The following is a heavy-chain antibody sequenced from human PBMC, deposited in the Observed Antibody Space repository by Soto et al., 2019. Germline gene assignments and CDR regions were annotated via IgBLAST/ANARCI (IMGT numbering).Heavy chain of an antibody. D-gene: IGHD3-3*01. CDR2: IRNKADNYAT. J-gene: IGHJ4*02. CDR1: GFTFSGSA. V-gene: IGHV3-73*01. Sequence: PGGSLRLSCAASGFTFSGSAMHWVRQASGKGLEWVGRIRNKADNYATAYAASVKGRFTISRDDSKNTAFLQMNSLRTEDTAVYYCMNDFWSGSPYCWGQGTLVTVSS. CDR3: MNDFWSGSPYC.